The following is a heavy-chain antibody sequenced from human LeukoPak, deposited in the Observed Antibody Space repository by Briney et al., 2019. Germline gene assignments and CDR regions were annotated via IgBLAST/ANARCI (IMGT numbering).Heavy chain of an antibody. CDR1: GFTFSSYE. CDR3: ASYPLPWSGYSSDAFDI. CDR2: ISSSSSYI. J-gene: IGHJ3*02. D-gene: IGHD3-3*01. V-gene: IGHV3-21*01. Sequence: PGGSLRLSCAASGFTFSSYEMNWVRQAPGKGLEWVSSISSSSSYIYYADSVKGRFTISRDNAKNSLYLQMNSLRAEDTAVYYCASYPLPWSGYSSDAFDIWGQGTMVTVSS.